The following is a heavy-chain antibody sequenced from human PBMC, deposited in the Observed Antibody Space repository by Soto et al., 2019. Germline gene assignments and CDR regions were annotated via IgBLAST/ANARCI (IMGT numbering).Heavy chain of an antibody. J-gene: IGHJ4*02. D-gene: IGHD2-15*01. V-gene: IGHV4-30-4*01. CDR1: GDSINSGDYY. Sequence: KSSETLSLTCTVSGDSINSGDYYWTWIRQPPGKGLEYIGYIYYSGSTYYNPSLKSRVTISIDTSKNKFSLNLSSVTAADTAVYYCVRGMLRGYYFDYWGQGALVTVSS. CDR2: IYYSGST. CDR3: VRGMLRGYYFDY.